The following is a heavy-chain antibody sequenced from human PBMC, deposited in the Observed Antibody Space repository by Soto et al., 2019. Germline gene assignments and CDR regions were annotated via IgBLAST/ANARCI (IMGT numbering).Heavy chain of an antibody. CDR1: GYTFTSYD. Sequence: QVQLVQSGAEVKKPGALVKVSCKASGYTFTSYDINWVRQATGQGLEWMGWMNPNSGNTGYAQKFQGRVTMTRNTSISTAYMELSSLRAEDTAVYYCARGYWVTTVSRMYNWFDPWGQGTLGSVSS. CDR2: MNPNSGNT. D-gene: IGHD4-17*01. CDR3: ARGYWVTTVSRMYNWFDP. V-gene: IGHV1-8*01. J-gene: IGHJ5*02.